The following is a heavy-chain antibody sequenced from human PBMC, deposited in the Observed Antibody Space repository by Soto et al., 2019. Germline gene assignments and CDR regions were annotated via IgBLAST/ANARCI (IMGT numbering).Heavy chain of an antibody. J-gene: IGHJ6*03. Sequence: QVQLQQWGAGLLKPSETLSLTCAVYGGSFSGYYWSWIRQPPGKGLEWIGEINHSGSTNYNPSLKSRVTISVDTSKNQFSLKLSSVTAADTAVYYCARGWGYCSGGSCYKDYYYYMDVWSKGTTVTVSS. D-gene: IGHD2-15*01. CDR1: GGSFSGYY. CDR3: ARGWGYCSGGSCYKDYYYYMDV. CDR2: INHSGST. V-gene: IGHV4-34*01.